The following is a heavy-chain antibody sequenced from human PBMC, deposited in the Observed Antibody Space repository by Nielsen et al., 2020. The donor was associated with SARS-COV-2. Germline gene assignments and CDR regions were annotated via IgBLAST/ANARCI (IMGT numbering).Heavy chain of an antibody. D-gene: IGHD6-19*01. CDR2: INHSGST. J-gene: IGHJ4*02. V-gene: IGHV4-34*01. CDR3: ARVGKNSSGWYYNY. Sequence: GSLRLSCAVYGGSFSGYYWSWIRQPPGKGLEWIGEINHSGSTNYNPSLKSRVTISVDTSKNQFSLKLSSVTAADTAVYYCARVGKNSSGWYYNYWGQGTLVTVSS. CDR1: GGSFSGYY.